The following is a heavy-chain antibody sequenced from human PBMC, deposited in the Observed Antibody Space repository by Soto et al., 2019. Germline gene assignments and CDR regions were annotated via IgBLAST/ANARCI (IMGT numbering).Heavy chain of an antibody. CDR1: GYSFIDYW. CDR2: IYPGDSDT. CDR3: ARQDEYSRLFDI. V-gene: IGHV5-51*01. Sequence: PGESLKISCKGSGYSFIDYWIGWVRQVPGKGLEWMGVIYPGDSDTRYSPSFQGHVTISADKSISTAYLQWSSLKASDTAMYYCARQDEYSRLFDIWGQGTMVTVSS. J-gene: IGHJ3*02. D-gene: IGHD6-13*01.